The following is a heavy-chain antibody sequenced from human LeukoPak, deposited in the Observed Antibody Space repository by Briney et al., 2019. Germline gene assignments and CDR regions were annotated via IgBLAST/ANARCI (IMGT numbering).Heavy chain of an antibody. D-gene: IGHD3-9*01. J-gene: IGHJ4*02. CDR1: GGSISSYY. V-gene: IGHV4-59*12. CDR3: ARGLSPRVLRYFDWSHNYFDY. Sequence: PSETLSLTCTVSGGSISSYYWSCIRQPPGKGLEWIGYIYYSGSTNYNPSLKSRVTISVDTSKNQFSLKLSSVTAADTAVYYCARGLSPRVLRYFDWSHNYFDYWGQGTLVTVSS. CDR2: IYYSGST.